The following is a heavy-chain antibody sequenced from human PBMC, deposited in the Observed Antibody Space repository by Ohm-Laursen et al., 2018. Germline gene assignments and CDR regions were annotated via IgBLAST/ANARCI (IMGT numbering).Heavy chain of an antibody. D-gene: IGHD5-18*01. Sequence: TLSLTCTVSGDSINNYYWSWIRQPAGKGLEWIGRIYATGNLNYNPSLNSRVTMSVDTSRNQFYLKMTSVTAADSAVYYCVVSEIRYSFTYVVDFWGQGILVTVPS. V-gene: IGHV4-4*07. J-gene: IGHJ4*02. CDR3: VVSEIRYSFTYVVDF. CDR2: IYATGNL. CDR1: GDSINNYY.